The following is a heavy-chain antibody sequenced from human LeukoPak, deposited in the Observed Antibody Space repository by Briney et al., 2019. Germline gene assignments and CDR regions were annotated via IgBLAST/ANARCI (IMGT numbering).Heavy chain of an antibody. CDR1: GFTFSNAW. CDR2: IKRNIDGGTT. J-gene: IGHJ4*02. V-gene: IGHV3-15*01. Sequence: GGSLRLSCAASGFTFSNAWMMWVRQAPGKGLEWVGRIKRNIDGGTTDYATPVKGRFTISRDDSRDTVYLQMNSLKTEDTGVYYRTKDYDSTNWGQGTLVTVSS. CDR3: TKDYDSTN. D-gene: IGHD3-22*01.